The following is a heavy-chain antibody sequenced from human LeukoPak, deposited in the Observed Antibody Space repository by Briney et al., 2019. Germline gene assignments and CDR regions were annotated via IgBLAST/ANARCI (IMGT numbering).Heavy chain of an antibody. CDR1: GDSVSSNSAA. Sequence: SQTLSLTCAISGDSVSSNSAAWNWIRQSPSRGLEWLGRTYYRSKWYNDYAVSVKSRIPINPDTSKNQSSLQLNSGTPEDTAVYYCARDRVAVAGTGLFDYWGQGTLVTVSS. V-gene: IGHV6-1*01. J-gene: IGHJ4*02. CDR3: ARDRVAVAGTGLFDY. D-gene: IGHD6-19*01. CDR2: TYYRSKWYN.